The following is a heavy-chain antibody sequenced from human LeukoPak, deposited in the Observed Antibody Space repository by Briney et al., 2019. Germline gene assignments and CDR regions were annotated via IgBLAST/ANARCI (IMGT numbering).Heavy chain of an antibody. D-gene: IGHD1-26*01. V-gene: IGHV1-2*02. CDR1: GYTFTCYY. CDR2: INPNSGGT. CDR3: AIKVSGSFIFDY. Sequence: ASVKVSCKASGYTFTCYYIHWVRQAPGQGLEWMGWINPNSGGTNYAQKFQGRVTMTRDTSISTAYMELSRLRSDDTAVYYCAIKVSGSFIFDYWGQGTLVTVSS. J-gene: IGHJ4*02.